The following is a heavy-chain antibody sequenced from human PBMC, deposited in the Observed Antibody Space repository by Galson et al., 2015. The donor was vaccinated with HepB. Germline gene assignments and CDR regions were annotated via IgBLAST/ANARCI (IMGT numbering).Heavy chain of an antibody. V-gene: IGHV3-13*01. Sequence: SLRLSCAASGFTFSSYDMHWVRQATGKGLEWVSAIGTAGDTYYPGSVKGRFTISRENAKNSLYLQMNSLRAGDTAVYYCARSVGYCSGGSCYPYYGMDVWGQGTTVTVSS. D-gene: IGHD2-15*01. J-gene: IGHJ6*02. CDR1: GFTFSSYD. CDR2: IGTAGDT. CDR3: ARSVGYCSGGSCYPYYGMDV.